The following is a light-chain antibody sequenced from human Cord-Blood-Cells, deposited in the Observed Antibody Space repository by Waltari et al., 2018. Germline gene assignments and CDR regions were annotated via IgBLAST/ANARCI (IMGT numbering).Light chain of an antibody. CDR1: QGISSP. J-gene: IGKJ2*01. CDR2: DAS. V-gene: IGKV1-13*02. Sequence: IRFSQSPSSLSASVGDSGAITCRARQGISSPLSWSQQKPGKAPKLLLYDASSLASGVPSRFSGSGSATDFTLTISSLQPEDFATYYCQQFNSYAYTFGQGTKLEIK. CDR3: QQFNSYAYT.